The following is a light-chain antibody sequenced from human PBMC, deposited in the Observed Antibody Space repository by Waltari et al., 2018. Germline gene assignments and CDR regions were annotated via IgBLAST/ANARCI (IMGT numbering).Light chain of an antibody. CDR2: DAS. CDR1: QGISSA. J-gene: IGKJ3*01. V-gene: IGKV1-13*02. CDR3: QQFNSYPLT. Sequence: AIQLTQSPSSLSASVGDRVTITCRASQGISSALAWYQQKPGKAPKLLIYDASSLESGGPSRFSGSGSGTDFTLTISSLQPEDFATYYCQQFNSYPLTFGPGTKVDIK.